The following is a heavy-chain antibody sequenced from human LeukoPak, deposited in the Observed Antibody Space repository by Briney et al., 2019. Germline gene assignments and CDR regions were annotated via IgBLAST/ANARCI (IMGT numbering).Heavy chain of an antibody. D-gene: IGHD3-22*01. CDR1: GFTFSDYY. CDR3: AREHLPFFYYEYPFDP. CDR2: ISSSGSPI. V-gene: IGHV3-11*04. J-gene: IGHJ5*02. Sequence: GGSLRLSCAASGFTFSDYYMTWIRQAPGKGLEWVSYISSSGSPIFYGDSVKGRFTISRDNAKNSLYLQMNSLRVEDTAVYYCAREHLPFFYYEYPFDPWGQGTLVTVSS.